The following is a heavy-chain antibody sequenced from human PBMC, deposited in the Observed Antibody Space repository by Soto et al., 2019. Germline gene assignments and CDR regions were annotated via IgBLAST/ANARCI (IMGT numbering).Heavy chain of an antibody. CDR2: IIPLFGTT. Sequence: QVQVVQSGVEVRRPGSSVKVSCKASGDTFKNCVISWVRQAPGQGLEWMGGIIPLFGTTDFAQRFQGRLTSTTDDSTTTAYMELSRLRSEDTATYYCAAELGFGKLSVVWGQGTTVIVSS. CDR1: GDTFKNCV. CDR3: AAELGFGKLSVV. V-gene: IGHV1-69*01. J-gene: IGHJ6*02. D-gene: IGHD3-10*01.